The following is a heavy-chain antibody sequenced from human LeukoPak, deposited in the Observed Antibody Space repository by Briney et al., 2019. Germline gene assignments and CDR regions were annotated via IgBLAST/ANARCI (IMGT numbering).Heavy chain of an antibody. CDR2: IHSDGST. J-gene: IGHJ4*02. CDR1: GLTVSTNY. D-gene: IGHD3-22*01. CDR3: AGDLDYFDSSGSHRRRNYFDY. V-gene: IGHV3-53*01. Sequence: GGSLRLSCAASGLTVSTNYMTWVRQAPGKGLEWVSIIHSDGSTYYADSVKGRFTISRDNYKNTLYLQMNSLRGEDTAMYYCAGDLDYFDSSGSHRRRNYFDYWGQGTLVTVSS.